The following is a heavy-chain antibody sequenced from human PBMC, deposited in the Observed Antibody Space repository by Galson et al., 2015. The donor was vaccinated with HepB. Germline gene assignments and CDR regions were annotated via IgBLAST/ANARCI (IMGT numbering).Heavy chain of an antibody. V-gene: IGHV1-3*01. J-gene: IGHJ3*02. CDR3: AREGWGPLYAFDI. CDR2: INAGNGNT. CDR1: GYTFTSYA. Sequence: SVKVSCKASGYTFTSYAMHWVRQAPGQRLEWMGWINAGNGNTKYSQKFQGRVTITRDTSASTAYMELSSLRSEDTAVYYCAREGWGPLYAFDIWGQGTMVTVSS. D-gene: IGHD7-27*01.